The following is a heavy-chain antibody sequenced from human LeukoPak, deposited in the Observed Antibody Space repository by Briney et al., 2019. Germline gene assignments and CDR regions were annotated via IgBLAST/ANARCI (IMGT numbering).Heavy chain of an antibody. J-gene: IGHJ4*02. CDR3: ARVTTGGYYNC. Sequence: PSGTLSLTCTVSGGSISSGTYYWTWIRQPAGKGLEWIGRIYTTGSTNYNPSLKSRVTMSTDTSKNQFSLKLSSVTAADTAVYYCARVTTGGYYNCWGQGTLVTVSS. CDR1: GGSISSGTYY. CDR2: IYTTGST. V-gene: IGHV4-61*02. D-gene: IGHD3-22*01.